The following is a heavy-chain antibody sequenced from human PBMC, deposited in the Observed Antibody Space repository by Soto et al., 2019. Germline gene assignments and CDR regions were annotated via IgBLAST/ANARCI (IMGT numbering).Heavy chain of an antibody. CDR3: ARGYGYYYYYMDV. J-gene: IGHJ6*03. CDR1: GYTFTSYY. Sequence: EASVKVSCKASGYTFTSYYMHWVRQAPGQGLEWMGIINPSGGSTSYAQKFQGRVSISADTSKNQFSLNLASVTAADTAVYYCARGYGYYYYYMDVWGKGTTVTVSS. D-gene: IGHD2-15*01. CDR2: INPSGGST. V-gene: IGHV1-46*01.